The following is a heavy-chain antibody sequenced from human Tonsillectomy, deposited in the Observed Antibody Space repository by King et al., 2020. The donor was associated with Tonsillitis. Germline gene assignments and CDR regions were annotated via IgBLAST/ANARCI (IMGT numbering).Heavy chain of an antibody. CDR3: ARLVAGTGAFDI. V-gene: IGHV4-39*07. CDR2: IYYIGST. D-gene: IGHD2-8*02. CDR1: GGSISSSSYY. Sequence: QLQDSGPGLVKPSETLSLTCTVSGGSISSSSYYWGWIRQPPGKGLEWIGSIYYIGSTYYNPSLKSRVTISVDTSKNQFSLKLSSVTAAGTAVYYCARLVAGTGAFDIWGQGTMVTVSS. J-gene: IGHJ3*02.